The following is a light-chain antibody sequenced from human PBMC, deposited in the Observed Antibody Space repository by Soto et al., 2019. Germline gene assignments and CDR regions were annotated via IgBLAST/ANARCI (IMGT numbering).Light chain of an antibody. V-gene: IGKV3D-15*01. CDR1: QNVNIN. CDR3: QQYKDWPPLN. CDR2: GAS. Sequence: EIVMTQSPVTLSVSPGERDTLSCRASQNVNINLAWYQQRTGQAPRVLIYGASNRASGIPDRFSGSGSGTDFTLTIRSLESDDFAVYSCQQYKDWPPLNFGGGTRVEIK. J-gene: IGKJ4*01.